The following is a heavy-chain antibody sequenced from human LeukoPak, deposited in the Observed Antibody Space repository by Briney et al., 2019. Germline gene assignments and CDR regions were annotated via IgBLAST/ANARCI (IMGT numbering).Heavy chain of an antibody. CDR3: ARRVAAGGTCMGY. CDR2: MNPNSGNT. V-gene: IGHV1-8*01. Sequence: ASVTVSFTSSVYSFTSYDINWVRQATGQGLEWMGWMNPNSGNTGSAQKFQGRVTMTRNTSISTAYMELSNLRSEDTAVYYCARRVAAGGTCMGYWGQGTLVTVSS. J-gene: IGHJ4*02. D-gene: IGHD6-13*01. CDR1: VYSFTSYD.